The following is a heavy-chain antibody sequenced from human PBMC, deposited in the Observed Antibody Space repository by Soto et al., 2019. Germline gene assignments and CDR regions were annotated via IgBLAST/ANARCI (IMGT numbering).Heavy chain of an antibody. CDR3: ARGGDSYYDSSGYSNDYYGMDV. CDR1: GGTFSSYA. V-gene: IGHV1-69*01. J-gene: IGHJ6*02. Sequence: QVQLVQSGAEVEKPGSSVKVSCKASGGTFSSYAISWVRQAPGQGLAWMGGISPIFGTANYAQKFQGRVTITADESTSTAYMELSSLRSEDTAVYYCARGGDSYYDSSGYSNDYYGMDVWGQGTTVTVSS. D-gene: IGHD3-22*01. CDR2: ISPIFGTA.